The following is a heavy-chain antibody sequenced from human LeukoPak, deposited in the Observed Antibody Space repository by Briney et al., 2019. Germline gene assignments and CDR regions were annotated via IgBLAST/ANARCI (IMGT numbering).Heavy chain of an antibody. CDR2: LNYDESNQ. D-gene: IGHD1-1*01. CDR3: VRGPNWVDY. CDR1: GFTFSIYG. Sequence: PGRSLRLSCAASGFTFSIYGMHWVRQAPGKGLEWVAVLNYDESNQYYADSVKGRFTISRDNAKNSLYLQMNNLRAEDTALYHCVRGPNWVDYWGQGTLVTVSS. V-gene: IGHV3-33*01. J-gene: IGHJ4*02.